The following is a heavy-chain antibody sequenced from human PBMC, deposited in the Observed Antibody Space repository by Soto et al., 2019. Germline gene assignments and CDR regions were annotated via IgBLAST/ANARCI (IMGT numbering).Heavy chain of an antibody. J-gene: IGHJ5*02. D-gene: IGHD6-6*01. CDR3: ARDNAYSSSDWFDP. CDR1: GGSISSYY. CDR2: IYYSGST. V-gene: IGHV4-59*01. Sequence: PSETLSLTCTVSGGSISSYYWGWIRQPPGKGLEWIGYIYYSGSTNYSPSLKSRVTISVDTSKNQFSLKLSSVTAADTAVYYCARDNAYSSSDWFDPWGQGTLVTVSS.